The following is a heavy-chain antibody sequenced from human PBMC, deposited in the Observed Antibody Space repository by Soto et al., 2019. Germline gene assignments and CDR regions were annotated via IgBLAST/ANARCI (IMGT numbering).Heavy chain of an antibody. Sequence: QVQLVQSGAEVKKPGASVKVSCKASGYTFTSYAMHWVRQAPGQRLEWMGWINAGNGNTKYSQKFQGRITITRDTSASTAYMELSSLRSEDTAVYYCARDEGYDILTGHDYWGQGTLVTVSS. CDR3: ARDEGYDILTGHDY. CDR2: INAGNGNT. J-gene: IGHJ4*02. V-gene: IGHV1-3*01. D-gene: IGHD3-9*01. CDR1: GYTFTSYA.